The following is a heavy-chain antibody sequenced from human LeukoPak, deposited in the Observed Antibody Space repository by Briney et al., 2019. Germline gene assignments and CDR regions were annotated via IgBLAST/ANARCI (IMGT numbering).Heavy chain of an antibody. CDR1: GGSISSSSYY. Sequence: SETLSLTCTVSGGSISSSSYYWGWIRQPPGKGLEWIGSIYYSGSTYYNPSLKSRVTISVDTSKNQFSLKLSSVTAADTAVYYCARDRYSSSWFDPWGQGTLVTVSS. V-gene: IGHV4-39*07. CDR2: IYYSGST. D-gene: IGHD6-13*01. J-gene: IGHJ5*02. CDR3: ARDRYSSSWFDP.